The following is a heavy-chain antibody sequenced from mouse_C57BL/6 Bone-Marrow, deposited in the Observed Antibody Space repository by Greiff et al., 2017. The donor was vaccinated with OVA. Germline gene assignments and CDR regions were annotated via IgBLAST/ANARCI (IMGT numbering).Heavy chain of an antibody. Sequence: DVKLQESGPELVKPGASVKISCKASGYSFTGYYMNWVKQSPEKSLEWIGEINPSTGGTTYNQKFKAKATLTVDKSSSTAYMQLKSLTSEDSAVYYCARDSSGYGAYWGQGTLVTVSA. CDR3: ARDSSGYGAY. CDR1: GYSFTGYY. D-gene: IGHD3-2*02. V-gene: IGHV1-42*01. J-gene: IGHJ3*01. CDR2: INPSTGGT.